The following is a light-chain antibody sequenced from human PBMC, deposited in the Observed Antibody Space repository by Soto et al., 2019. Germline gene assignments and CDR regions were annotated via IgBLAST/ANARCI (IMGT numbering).Light chain of an antibody. CDR1: QSISSK. J-gene: IGKJ5*01. Sequence: EIVMTQSPATLSVSPGERATLSCRASQSISSKLVWYQQKPGQSPRLLIYDASSRATGIPDRFSGSGSGTDFTLTISRLEPEDFAVCYCQQYSSSPGTFGQGTRLEIK. V-gene: IGKV3-20*01. CDR2: DAS. CDR3: QQYSSSPGT.